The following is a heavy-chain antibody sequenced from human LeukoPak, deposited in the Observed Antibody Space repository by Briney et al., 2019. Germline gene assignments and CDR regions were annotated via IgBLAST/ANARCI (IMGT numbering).Heavy chain of an antibody. CDR2: ISDIGSI. CDR1: GGSISSYY. V-gene: IGHV4-59*08. CDR3: AGHHPRNTVDF. D-gene: IGHD2/OR15-2a*01. J-gene: IGHJ4*02. Sequence: SSETLSLTCTVSGGSISSYYWSWIRQPPGKGLEWIAYISDIGSINYNPSLKSRVTISLDTSKNQFSLKLSSVTPADTAVYYCAGHHPRNTVDFWGQGTLVTVSS.